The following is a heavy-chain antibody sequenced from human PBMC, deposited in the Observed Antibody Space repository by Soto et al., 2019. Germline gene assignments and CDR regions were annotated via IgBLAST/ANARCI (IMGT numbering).Heavy chain of an antibody. J-gene: IGHJ4*02. D-gene: IGHD5-12*01. V-gene: IGHV4-4*07. Sequence: ASETLSLTCTVSGGSINTFYWSWVRQPAGKGLEWIGRISSSGSTSFNPSLESRVAMSVDTSKNHFSLNLSSVTAADMAVYYCAREGSYSAYNFAHGIQLWSFDFWGQGALVTVSS. CDR3: AREGSYSAYNFAHGIQLWSFDF. CDR1: GGSINTFY. CDR2: ISSSGST.